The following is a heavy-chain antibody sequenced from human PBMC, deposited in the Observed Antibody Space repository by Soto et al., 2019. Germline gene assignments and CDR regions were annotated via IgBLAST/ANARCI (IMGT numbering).Heavy chain of an antibody. D-gene: IGHD2-2*01. Sequence: PVKVSCKASGATFSSYAISWVRQAPGQRPEWMGGIIPIFGPANYAQTFQGRVTITADESTSTAYVELSSLRSEDTAVYYCARDIVVAPAATQALHYHYYAAKDVSRHGTTVTV. CDR1: GATFSSYA. CDR3: ARDIVVAPAATQALHYHYYAAKDV. J-gene: IGHJ6*01. CDR2: IIPIFGPA. V-gene: IGHV1-69*13.